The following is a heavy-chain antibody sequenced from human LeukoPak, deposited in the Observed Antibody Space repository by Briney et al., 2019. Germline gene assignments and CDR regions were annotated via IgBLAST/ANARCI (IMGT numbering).Heavy chain of an antibody. CDR3: VKSAGKDGYRDVFDI. V-gene: IGHV3-23*01. J-gene: IGHJ3*02. CDR2: ITKSGDQT. CDR1: GITFSNSA. Sequence: GGSLRLSCVPSGITFSNSALSWVRQAPGKGLEWVSTITKSGDQTHYADSVRGLFTISRDIFKNTLYLRMNSLRAEDTAVYHCVKSAGKDGYRDVFDIWGQGTVVTVSS. D-gene: IGHD5-24*01.